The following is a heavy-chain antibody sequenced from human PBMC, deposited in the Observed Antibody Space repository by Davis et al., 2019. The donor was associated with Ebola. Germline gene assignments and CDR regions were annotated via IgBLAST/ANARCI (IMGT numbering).Heavy chain of an antibody. Sequence: AASVKVSCKASGYTFTSYGISWVRHTPGQGLEWMGWNSTYNDNTNYVQKLQGRVIMTTDTSTSTAYMELRSLGYDDTAVYYCARDGKPGYFVEYWGQGTLVTVSS. CDR1: GYTFTSYG. V-gene: IGHV1-18*01. J-gene: IGHJ4*02. D-gene: IGHD4-23*01. CDR2: NSTYNDNT. CDR3: ARDGKPGYFVEY.